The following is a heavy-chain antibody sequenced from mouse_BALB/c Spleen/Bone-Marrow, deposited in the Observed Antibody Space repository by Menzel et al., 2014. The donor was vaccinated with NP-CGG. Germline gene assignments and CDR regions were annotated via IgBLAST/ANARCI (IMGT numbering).Heavy chain of an antibody. CDR1: GFTFSSYS. D-gene: IGHD2-14*01. Sequence: EVHLVESGGGLVQPGGSLKLSCTASGFTFSSYSMSWVRQTPEKRLEWVAHISNGGGSTYYPDDVKGRFTISRDNAKNSLFLQMISVKSEDTAMYYCTRHGEVRRFYYALYYWGQRASVTVSS. V-gene: IGHV5-12-2*01. J-gene: IGHJ4*01. CDR2: ISNGGGST. CDR3: TRHGEVRRFYYALYY.